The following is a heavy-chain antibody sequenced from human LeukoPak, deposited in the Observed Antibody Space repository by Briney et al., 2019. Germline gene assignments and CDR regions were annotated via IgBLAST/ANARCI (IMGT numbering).Heavy chain of an antibody. V-gene: IGHV1-2*02. Sequence: ASVKVSCKASGYTFTSYDINWVRQATGQGLEWMGWINPNSGTTNCAQKFQGRVTMTRDTSISTAYMELNRLRSDDTAIYYCASIAARRDLRPPVPWGQGTLVTVSS. D-gene: IGHD6-6*01. CDR3: ASIAARRDLRPPVP. CDR2: INPNSGTT. J-gene: IGHJ5*02. CDR1: GYTFTSYD.